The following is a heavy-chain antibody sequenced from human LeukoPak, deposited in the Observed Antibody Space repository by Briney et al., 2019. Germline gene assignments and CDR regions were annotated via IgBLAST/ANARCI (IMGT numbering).Heavy chain of an antibody. CDR2: IIPIFGTA. J-gene: IGHJ5*02. CDR1: GGTFSSYA. V-gene: IGHV1-69*06. D-gene: IGHD2-15*01. CDR3: ARPSCSGGSCYVLASVLDP. Sequence: SVKVSCNASGGTFSSYAISWVRQAPGQGLEWMGGIIPIFGTANYAQKFQGRVTITADKSTSTAYMELSSLRSEDTAVYYCARPSCSGGSCYVLASVLDPWGQGTLVTVSS.